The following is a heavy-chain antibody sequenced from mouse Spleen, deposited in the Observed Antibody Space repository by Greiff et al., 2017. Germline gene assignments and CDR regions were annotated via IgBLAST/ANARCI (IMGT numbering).Heavy chain of an antibody. CDR2: IYPGDGDT. Sequence: VKLMESGAELVKPGASVKISCKASGYAFSSYWMNWVKQRPGKGLEWIGQIYPGDGDTNYNGKFKGKATLTADKSSSTAYMQLSSLTSEDSAVYFCARGGTGTEFAYWGQGTLVTVSA. D-gene: IGHD4-1*01. CDR1: GYAFSSYW. CDR3: ARGGTGTEFAY. J-gene: IGHJ3*01. V-gene: IGHV1-80*01.